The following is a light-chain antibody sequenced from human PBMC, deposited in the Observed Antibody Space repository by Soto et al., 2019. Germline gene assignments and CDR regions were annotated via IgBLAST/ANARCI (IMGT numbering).Light chain of an antibody. CDR1: QTITYNF. CDR2: DAS. Sequence: IVLTQSPGTLSLSPGEVATLSCGASQTITYNFLAWYQKKPGLAPRLLVYDASNRATGIPDRFSGSGSGTDFTLTISTLEPEDVAVYYCQHYGESSSTFGGGTRVEI. V-gene: IGKV3D-20*01. CDR3: QHYGESSST. J-gene: IGKJ4*01.